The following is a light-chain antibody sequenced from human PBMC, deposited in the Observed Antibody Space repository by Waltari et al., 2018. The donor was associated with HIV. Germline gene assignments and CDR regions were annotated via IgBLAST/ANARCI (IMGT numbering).Light chain of an antibody. CDR1: SSYVDTF. Sequence: QSALTQPHSVSGSPGQSLTISCTGTSSYVDTFVSWYQHHPGKAPKFIIYDVSKRPSGVPDRFPGSKSCNTAFLTISGRQAEDEADYHCCSHAGNLIFAFGTGTKVTVL. CDR2: DVS. V-gene: IGLV2-11*01. J-gene: IGLJ1*01. CDR3: CSHAGNLIFA.